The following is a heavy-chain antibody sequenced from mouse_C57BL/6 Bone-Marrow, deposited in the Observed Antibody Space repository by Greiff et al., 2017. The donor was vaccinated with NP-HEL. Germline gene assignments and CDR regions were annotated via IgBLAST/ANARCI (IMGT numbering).Heavy chain of an antibody. D-gene: IGHD1-1*01. CDR3: ARFTVVERYFDV. Sequence: VQLQQSGPVLVKPGASVKMSCKASGYTFTDYYMNWVKQSHGKSLEWIGVINPYNGGTSYNQKFKGKATLTVDKSSSTAYMELNSLTSEDSAVYYCARFTVVERYFDVWGTGTTVTVSS. CDR1: GYTFTDYY. CDR2: INPYNGGT. J-gene: IGHJ1*03. V-gene: IGHV1-19*01.